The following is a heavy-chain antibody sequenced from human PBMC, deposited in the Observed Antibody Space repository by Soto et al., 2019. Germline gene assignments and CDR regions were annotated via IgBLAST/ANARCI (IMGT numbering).Heavy chain of an antibody. CDR1: GFTFSSYG. J-gene: IGHJ4*02. CDR3: AKSSSSVSSGWSFDY. CDR2: ISYDGSNK. D-gene: IGHD6-19*01. V-gene: IGHV3-30*18. Sequence: GGSLRLSCAASGFTFSSYGMHWVRQAPGKGLEWVAVISYDGSNKYYADSVKGRFTISRDNSKNTLYLQMNSLRAEDTAVYYCAKSSSSVSSGWSFDYWGQGTLVTVSS.